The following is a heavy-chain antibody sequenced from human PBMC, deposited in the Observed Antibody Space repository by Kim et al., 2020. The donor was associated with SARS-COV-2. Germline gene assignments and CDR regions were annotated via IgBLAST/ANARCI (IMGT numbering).Heavy chain of an antibody. CDR3: ARELAGTYNCDY. CDR2: T. Sequence: TTYPQKFQGRVTMTKDTSTGTVYMGLSSLRSEDTAVYFCARELAGTYNCDYWGQGTLVTVSS. D-gene: IGHD6-19*01. V-gene: IGHV1-46*01. J-gene: IGHJ4*02.